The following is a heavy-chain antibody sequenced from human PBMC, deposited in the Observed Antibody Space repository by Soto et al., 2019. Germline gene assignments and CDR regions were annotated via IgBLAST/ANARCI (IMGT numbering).Heavy chain of an antibody. CDR2: IDNSGNS. CDR1: GGSITTXX. Sequence: ETLSLTCTVSGGSITTXXXXXIRQPPGKGLEWIGYIDNSGNSNYSPFLKDRVTISVDTSKNQFSLKLSSVTPTDTAVYYCARNWFSVAGRYHFDYWGQGALVTVSS. J-gene: IGHJ4*02. CDR3: ARNWFSVAGRYHFDY. D-gene: IGHD6-19*01. V-gene: IGHV4-59*01.